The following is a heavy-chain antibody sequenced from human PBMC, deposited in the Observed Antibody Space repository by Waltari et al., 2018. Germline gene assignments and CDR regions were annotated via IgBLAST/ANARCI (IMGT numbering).Heavy chain of an antibody. CDR3: ARAREAARPDY. V-gene: IGHV3-21*01. CDR2: ISSSSSYI. CDR1: GFTFSSDS. J-gene: IGHJ4*02. Sequence: EVQLVESGGGLVKPGGSLRLSCEASGFTFSSDSMNWVRQAPGKGLEWVSSISSSSSYIYYADSVKGRFTISRDNAKNSLYLQMNSLRAEDTAVYYCARAREAARPDYWGQGTLVTVSS. D-gene: IGHD6-6*01.